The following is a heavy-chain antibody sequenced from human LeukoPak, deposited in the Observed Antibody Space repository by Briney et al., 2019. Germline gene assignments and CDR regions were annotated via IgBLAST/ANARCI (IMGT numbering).Heavy chain of an antibody. CDR2: INPNNGGT. D-gene: IGHD3-3*01. J-gene: IGHJ5*02. V-gene: IGHV1-2*02. Sequence: ASVKVSCKTSGYTFTDYHMRWVRQAPGQGLEWMGWINPNNGGTKYAQEFEGRVTVTRDTSISTAYMEVSRLRSDDTAVYYCARGDAFWSASYRYWIDPWGLGTLVTVSS. CDR3: ARGDAFWSASYRYWIDP. CDR1: GYTFTDYH.